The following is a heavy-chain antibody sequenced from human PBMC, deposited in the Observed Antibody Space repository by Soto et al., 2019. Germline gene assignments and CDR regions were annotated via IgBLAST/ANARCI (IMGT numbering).Heavy chain of an antibody. Sequence: PGGSLRLSCAASGFTFSSYWMHWVRQAPGKGLEWVSAISGSGGSTYYADSVKGRFTISRDNSKSTLYLQMNSLRAEDTAVYYFAGLYYYGSGSYLDFDYCGQGTLVIVSS. J-gene: IGHJ4*02. D-gene: IGHD3-10*01. CDR2: ISGSGGST. V-gene: IGHV3-23*01. CDR3: AGLYYYGSGSYLDFDY. CDR1: GFTFSSYW.